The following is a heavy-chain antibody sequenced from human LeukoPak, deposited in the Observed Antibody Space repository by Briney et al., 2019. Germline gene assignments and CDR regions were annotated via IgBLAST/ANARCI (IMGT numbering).Heavy chain of an antibody. CDR2: INPNNAAT. J-gene: IGHJ4*02. CDR3: ARGNFLYCRRTTYLFVY. CDR1: RYTLTDSY. Sequence: GAPLKVSPKAPRYTLTDSYMHCVRQAPGQGFKWMGWINPNNAATNYAQKFHGRVTMTRDTSISTAHMEVSRLRSDDTAVYYCARGNFLYCRRTTYLFVYWGQGALVTVSS. V-gene: IGHV1-2*02. D-gene: IGHD2-15*01.